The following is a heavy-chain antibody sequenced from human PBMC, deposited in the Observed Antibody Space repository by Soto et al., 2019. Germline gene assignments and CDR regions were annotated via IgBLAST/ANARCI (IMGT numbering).Heavy chain of an antibody. V-gene: IGHV2-70*01. J-gene: IGHJ4*02. D-gene: IGHD3-22*01. Sequence: SGATLVNPTQTLTLTCTFSGFSLSTSGMCVSWIRQPPGKALEWLALIDWDDDKYYSTSLRTRLTISKDTSKNQVVLTMTNMDPVDTATYYCARSLTYYYDSSGYPGHFAYWGQRTLVTVSS. CDR1: GFSLSTSGMC. CDR2: IDWDDDK. CDR3: ARSLTYYYDSSGYPGHFAY.